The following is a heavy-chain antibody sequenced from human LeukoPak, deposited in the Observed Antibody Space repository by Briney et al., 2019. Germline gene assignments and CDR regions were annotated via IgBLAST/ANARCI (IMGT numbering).Heavy chain of an antibody. Sequence: ASVKVSCKASGYTFTSYYMHWVRQAPGQGLEWMGIIIPSGGSTSYAQKFQGRVTMTRDTSTSTVYMELSSLRSEDTAVYYCARWWDDGSDYSYLYGMDVWGQGTTVTVSS. J-gene: IGHJ6*02. D-gene: IGHD3-22*01. CDR1: GYTFTSYY. V-gene: IGHV1-46*01. CDR3: ARWWDDGSDYSYLYGMDV. CDR2: IIPSGGST.